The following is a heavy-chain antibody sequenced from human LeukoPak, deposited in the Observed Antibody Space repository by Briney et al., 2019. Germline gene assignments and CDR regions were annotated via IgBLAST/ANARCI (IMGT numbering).Heavy chain of an antibody. CDR1: GGSFSGYY. V-gene: IGHV4-34*01. CDR3: ASVRYGSGSSEYYFDY. J-gene: IGHJ4*02. Sequence: SENLSLTCAGYGGSFSGYYWSWIRQPPGKGLVWIVEINHSGSTNYNPSLKSRVTISVDTSKNQFSLKLSSVTAADTAVYYCASVRYGSGSSEYYFDYWGQGTLVTVSS. D-gene: IGHD3-10*01. CDR2: INHSGST.